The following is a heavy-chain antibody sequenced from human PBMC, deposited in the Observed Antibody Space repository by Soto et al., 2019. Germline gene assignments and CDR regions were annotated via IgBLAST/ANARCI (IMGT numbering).Heavy chain of an antibody. V-gene: IGHV1-18*01. Sequence: ASVKVSCKASGYTFTSYGISWVRQAPGQGLEWMGWISAYNGNTNYAQKLQGRVTMTTDTSTSTAYMELRSLRSDDTAVYYCALNKRARGYSGYGGFDDWGQGTLVTVSS. D-gene: IGHD5-12*01. J-gene: IGHJ4*02. CDR2: ISAYNGNT. CDR1: GYTFTSYG. CDR3: ALNKRARGYSGYGGFDD.